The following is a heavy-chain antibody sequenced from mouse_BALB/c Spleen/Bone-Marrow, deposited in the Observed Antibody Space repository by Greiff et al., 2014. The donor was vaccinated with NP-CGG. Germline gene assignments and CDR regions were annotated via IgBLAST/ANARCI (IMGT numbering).Heavy chain of an antibody. CDR2: INPSNGRT. V-gene: IGHV1S81*02. CDR3: AGPFDY. CDR1: GYTFTSYW. J-gene: IGHJ2*01. Sequence: QVQLQQSGAELVKPGASVKLSCKASGYTFTSYWMYWVKQRPGQGLEWIGEINPSNGRTNFNEKFKSKATLTVDKSSSTAYMQLSSLTSEDSAVYYCAGPFDYWGQGTPLTVSS.